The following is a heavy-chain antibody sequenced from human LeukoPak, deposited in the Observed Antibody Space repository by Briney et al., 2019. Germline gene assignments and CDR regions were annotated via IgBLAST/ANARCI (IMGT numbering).Heavy chain of an antibody. CDR1: GGSISSSNW. CDR3: AMHTVIASSWSLDY. D-gene: IGHD6-13*01. CDR2: IYYSGNT. V-gene: IGHV4-39*01. Sequence: PSETLSLTCAVSGGSISSSNWRCWVRPPAGKGQECIGSIYYSGNTYNNPSLKRRATISVFTSNNLLSLKLTFVTAADTAVYYCAMHTVIASSWSLDYWGQGTLVTASS. J-gene: IGHJ4*02.